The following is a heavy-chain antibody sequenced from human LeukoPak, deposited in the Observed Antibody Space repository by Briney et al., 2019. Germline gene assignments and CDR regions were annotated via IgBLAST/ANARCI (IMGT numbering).Heavy chain of an antibody. D-gene: IGHD3-16*01. V-gene: IGHV1-24*01. Sequence: ASVKVSCKVSEYTLTELSIHWVRQAPGKGLEWMGGFDPEDGETIYAQNFQGRVTMTEETSTDTAYMELSSLRSEDTAVYYCETDRLGAFDIWGQGTMVTVSS. CDR2: FDPEDGET. CDR1: EYTLTELS. J-gene: IGHJ3*02. CDR3: ETDRLGAFDI.